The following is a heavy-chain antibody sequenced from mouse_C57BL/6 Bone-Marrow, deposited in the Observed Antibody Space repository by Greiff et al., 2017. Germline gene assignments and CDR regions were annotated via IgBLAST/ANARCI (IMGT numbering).Heavy chain of an antibody. CDR1: GYTFTTYP. V-gene: IGHV1-47*01. J-gene: IGHJ1*03. D-gene: IGHD1-1*02. Sequence: VQVVESGAELVKPGASVKMSCKASGYTFTTYPIEWMKQNHGKSLEWIGNFHPYNDDTKYNEKFKGKATLTVEKSSSTVYLEVSRLTSDESAVYYSERRGGSYWYFGVWGTGTTVTVSS. CDR3: ERRGGSYWYFGV. CDR2: FHPYNDDT.